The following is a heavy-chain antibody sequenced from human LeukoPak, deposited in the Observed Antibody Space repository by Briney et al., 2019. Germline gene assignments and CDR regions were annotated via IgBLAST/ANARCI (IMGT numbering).Heavy chain of an antibody. CDR3: ARQQLAGWFDP. J-gene: IGHJ5*02. CDR2: IWYDGSNK. CDR1: GFTFSSYV. Sequence: GGSLRLSCAASGFTFSSYVMHWVRQAPGKGLEWVAVIWYDGSNKYYADSVKGRFTISRDNSKNTLYLQVNSLRAEDTAVYYCARQQLAGWFDPWGQGTLVTVSS. D-gene: IGHD6-13*01. V-gene: IGHV3-33*01.